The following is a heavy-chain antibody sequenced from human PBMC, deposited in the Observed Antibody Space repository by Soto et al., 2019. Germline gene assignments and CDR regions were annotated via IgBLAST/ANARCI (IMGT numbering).Heavy chain of an antibody. J-gene: IGHJ4*02. Sequence: QVQLQESGPGLVKSSETLSLTCTVSGDSKTSYYWTWIRQSPGKGLEWIGYIYSSGNTNYNPSLKSRVTISVDTSNNQFSLKLTSMTAADSAVYYCARGGGWLPDLWGQGTLVTVST. D-gene: IGHD3-22*01. V-gene: IGHV4-59*01. CDR1: GDSKTSYY. CDR3: ARGGGWLPDL. CDR2: IYSSGNT.